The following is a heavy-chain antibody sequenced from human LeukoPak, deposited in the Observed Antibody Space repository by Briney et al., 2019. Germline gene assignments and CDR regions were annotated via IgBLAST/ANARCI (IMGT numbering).Heavy chain of an antibody. Sequence: TGGSLRLSCAASGFTLSSYAMSWVRQAPGKGLEWVSAISGSGGSTYYADSVKGRFTISRDNSKNTLYLQMNSLRAEDTAVYYCARDPYSGGYGDYYYYYMDVWGKGTTVTISS. CDR3: ARDPYSGGYGDYYYYYMDV. J-gene: IGHJ6*03. V-gene: IGHV3-23*01. CDR1: GFTLSSYA. CDR2: ISGSGGST. D-gene: IGHD1-26*01.